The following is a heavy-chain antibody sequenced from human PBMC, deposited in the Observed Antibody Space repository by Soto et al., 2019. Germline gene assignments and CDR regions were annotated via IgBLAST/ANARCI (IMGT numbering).Heavy chain of an antibody. Sequence: EVQLVESGGGLVQPGGSLRLSCAASGFTFSDHYMDWVRQAPGKGLEWVGRTRNKANSYTTEYAASVKGRFTISRDDSKNSLYLQMNSLKPEDTAVYYCARARGGYGGIFDYWGQGTLVTVSS. J-gene: IGHJ4*02. CDR1: GFTFSDHY. D-gene: IGHD5-12*01. CDR2: TRNKANSYTT. V-gene: IGHV3-72*01. CDR3: ARARGGYGGIFDY.